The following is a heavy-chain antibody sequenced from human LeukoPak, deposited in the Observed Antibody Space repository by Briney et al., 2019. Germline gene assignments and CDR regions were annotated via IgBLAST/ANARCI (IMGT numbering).Heavy chain of an antibody. CDR3: TRAVAAADFSPGY. CDR2: ISASSSHI. D-gene: IGHD3/OR15-3a*01. CDR1: GFTFSSYA. J-gene: IGHJ4*02. Sequence: PGGSLRLSCAASGFTFSSYAMSWVRQAPGKGLEWVSSISASSSHIYYADSVRGRFTISRDNAKNSVYLQMNSLRADDTAVYYCTRAVAAADFSPGYWGRGTLVTVSS. V-gene: IGHV3-21*01.